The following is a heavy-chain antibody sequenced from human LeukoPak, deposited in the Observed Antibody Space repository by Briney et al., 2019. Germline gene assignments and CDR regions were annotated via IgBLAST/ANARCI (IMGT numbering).Heavy chain of an antibody. CDR3: AKDGAYSYGYGYIDY. J-gene: IGHJ4*02. Sequence: QPGGSLRLSCAASGFTVSSNYMSWVRQAPGKGLEWVSVIYSGGSTYYADSVKGRFTISRDNSKNTLYLQMNSLRAEDTAVYYCAKDGAYSYGYGYIDYWGQGTLVTVSS. CDR1: GFTVSSNY. D-gene: IGHD5-18*01. V-gene: IGHV3-53*01. CDR2: IYSGGST.